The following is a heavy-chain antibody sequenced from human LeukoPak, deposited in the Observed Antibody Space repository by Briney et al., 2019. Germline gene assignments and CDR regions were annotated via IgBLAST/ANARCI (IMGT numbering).Heavy chain of an antibody. V-gene: IGHV4-59*01. Sequence: SETLSLTCTVSGGSISSYYWSWIRQPPGKGLEWIGYIYYSGSTNYNPSLKSRVTISVDTSKNQFSLKLSPVTAADTAVYYCAREGGQLVIDYWGQGTLVTVPS. D-gene: IGHD6-13*01. CDR3: AREGGQLVIDY. CDR1: GGSISSYY. J-gene: IGHJ4*02. CDR2: IYYSGST.